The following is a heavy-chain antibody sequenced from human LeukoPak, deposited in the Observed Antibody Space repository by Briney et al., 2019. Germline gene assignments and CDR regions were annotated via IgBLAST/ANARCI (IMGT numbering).Heavy chain of an antibody. Sequence: SETLSLTCTVSGGSISSSSYYWGWIRQPPGKGLEWIGSIYYSGSTYYNRSLKSRVTISVDTSKNQFSLKLSSVAAADTAVYYCARGARSTMVRGHEVGVYGMDVWGKGTTVTVSS. CDR2: IYYSGST. D-gene: IGHD3-10*01. J-gene: IGHJ6*04. V-gene: IGHV4-39*07. CDR1: GGSISSSSYY. CDR3: ARGARSTMVRGHEVGVYGMDV.